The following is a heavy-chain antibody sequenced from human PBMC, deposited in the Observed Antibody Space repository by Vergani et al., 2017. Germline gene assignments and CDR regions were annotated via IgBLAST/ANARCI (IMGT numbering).Heavy chain of an antibody. CDR1: GFTFSSYG. Sequence: QVQLVESGGGVVQPGGSLRLSCAASGFTFSSYGMHWVRQAPGKGLEWVAFIRYDGSNKYYADSVKGRFTISRDNSKNTLYLQMNSLRAEDTAVYYCAKDGYSSSWYHPYYYYYYYMDVWGKGTTVTVSS. V-gene: IGHV3-30*02. D-gene: IGHD6-13*01. CDR2: IRYDGSNK. CDR3: AKDGYSSSWYHPYYYYYYYMDV. J-gene: IGHJ6*03.